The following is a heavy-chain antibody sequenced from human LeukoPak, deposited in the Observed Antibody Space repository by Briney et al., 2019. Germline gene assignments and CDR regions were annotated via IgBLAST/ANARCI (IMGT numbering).Heavy chain of an antibody. V-gene: IGHV1-24*01. CDR2: FDPKHGKA. J-gene: IGHJ5*02. Sequence: GASVKVSCKVSGSTLSEFSMHWVRQAPGKGLEWMGTFDPKHGKAIYVQKCRGRLTMTEDTSTDTAYMELSSLRSEDTAVYYCTTGMAAVTQSWGQGTLVTVSS. CDR3: TTGMAAVTQS. D-gene: IGHD6-13*01. CDR1: GSTLSEFS.